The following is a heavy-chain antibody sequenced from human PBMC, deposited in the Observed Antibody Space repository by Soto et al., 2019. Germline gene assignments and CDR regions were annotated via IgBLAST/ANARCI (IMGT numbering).Heavy chain of an antibody. V-gene: IGHV1-3*01. D-gene: IGHD2-2*01. Sequence: ASVKVSCKASGYTFTSYAMHWVRQAPGQRLEWMGWINASLGITNYAQKFQGRVTITRDKSTSTAYMELSSLRSEDTAVYYCARDSFQGYCSSTSCPPGYYMDVWGKGTTVTVSS. J-gene: IGHJ6*03. CDR3: ARDSFQGYCSSTSCPPGYYMDV. CDR2: INASLGIT. CDR1: GYTFTSYA.